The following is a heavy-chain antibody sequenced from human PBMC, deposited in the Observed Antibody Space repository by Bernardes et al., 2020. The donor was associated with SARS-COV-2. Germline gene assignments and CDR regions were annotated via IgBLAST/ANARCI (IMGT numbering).Heavy chain of an antibody. CDR3: ATSRHQWNDVVFDP. CDR2: IYHTGSP. CDR1: GGSITTYY. Sequence: SETLSLTCTVSGGSITTYYWSWIRQSPGKGLEWIGSIYHTGSPTYNPSFTSRVTISTATPKNQFSLRLTSVTAADTAVYYCATSRHQWNDVVFDPWGQGTMVTVSS. D-gene: IGHD1-1*01. J-gene: IGHJ5*02. V-gene: IGHV4-59*01.